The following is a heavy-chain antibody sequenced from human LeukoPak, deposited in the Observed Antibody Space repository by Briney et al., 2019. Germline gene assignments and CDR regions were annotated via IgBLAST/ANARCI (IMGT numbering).Heavy chain of an antibody. CDR1: GASINSDTYY. V-gene: IGHV4-39*07. J-gene: IGHJ4*02. CDR3: ARYQTGTMFAV. D-gene: IGHD1/OR15-1a*01. Sequence: ETLSLTCTVSGASINSDTYYWGWIRQPPGKGLEWIGTHSHSGSAYYNPSLRSRITMSLDTSENQLSLKWYSVTAADTAIYYCARYQTGTMFAVWGQGTLVTISS. CDR2: HSHSGSA.